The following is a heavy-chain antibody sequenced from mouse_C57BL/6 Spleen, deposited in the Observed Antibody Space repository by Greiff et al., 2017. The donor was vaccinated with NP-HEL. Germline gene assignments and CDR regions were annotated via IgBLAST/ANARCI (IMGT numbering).Heavy chain of an antibody. D-gene: IGHD2-2*01. J-gene: IGHJ4*01. CDR1: CSPFPRSC. CDR3: ARSRDGYDGGGLAMDY. Sequence: QVQLKQPGAELVKPGASVQMSCKASCSPFPRSCLPWVQPMPFPGLSFICSLSPGLVIPPYNEKFKSKATLTVDTSSSTAYMQLSSLTSEDSAVYYCARSRDGYDGGGLAMDYWGQGTSVTVSS. CDR2: LSPGLVIP. V-gene: IGHV1-55*01.